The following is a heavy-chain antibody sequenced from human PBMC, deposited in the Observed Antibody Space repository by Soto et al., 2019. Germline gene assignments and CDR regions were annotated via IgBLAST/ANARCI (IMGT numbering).Heavy chain of an antibody. D-gene: IGHD6-19*01. CDR1: GFTFSSYW. CDR2: IKQDGSAK. Sequence: EVQLVESGGGLVQPGWSLRLSCAASGFTFSSYWMNWVRQAPGKGLEWVANIKQDGSAKYYVDSVKGRFTISRDNAKNSLYLQMNNLRREDKAAYYCEGGSRWHIHQWGQGTLVPVSS. CDR3: EGGSRWHIHQ. J-gene: IGHJ1*01. V-gene: IGHV3-7*04.